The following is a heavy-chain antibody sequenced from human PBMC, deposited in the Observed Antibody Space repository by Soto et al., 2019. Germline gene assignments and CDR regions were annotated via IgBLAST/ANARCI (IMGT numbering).Heavy chain of an antibody. CDR2: INHSGST. V-gene: IGHV4-34*01. J-gene: IGHJ3*02. CDR1: GGSFSGYY. D-gene: IGHD3-10*01. Sequence: SETLSLTCAVYGGSFSGYYWSWIRQPPGKGLEWIGEINHSGSTNYNPSLKSRVTISVDTSKNQFSLKLSSVTAADTAVYYCARGSRYYGSGSYAFDIWGQGTMVTVSS. CDR3: ARGSRYYGSGSYAFDI.